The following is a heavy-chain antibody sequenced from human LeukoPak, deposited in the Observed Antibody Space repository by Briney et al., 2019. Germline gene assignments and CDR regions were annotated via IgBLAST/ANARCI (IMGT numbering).Heavy chain of an antibody. CDR3: ARVLSYYCSSTSCYSGNWFDP. CDR2: IYYSGST. D-gene: IGHD2-2*01. Sequence: PSETLSLTCTVSGGSISSYYWSWIRQPPGKGLEWIGYIYYSGSTNYNPSLKSRVTISVDTSKNQFSLKLSSVTAADTPVYYCARVLSYYCSSTSCYSGNWFDPWGQGTLVTVSS. CDR1: GGSISSYY. V-gene: IGHV4-59*01. J-gene: IGHJ5*02.